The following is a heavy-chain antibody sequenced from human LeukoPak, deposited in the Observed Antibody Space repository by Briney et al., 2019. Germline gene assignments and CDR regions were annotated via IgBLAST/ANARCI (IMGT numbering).Heavy chain of an antibody. V-gene: IGHV4-39*01. D-gene: IGHD5-12*01. CDR3: ARQESNAGKMVATIDY. Sequence: SETLSLTCTVSGGSISRRTYYWGWIRQPPGKGLEWIGSLYYSGSTYYKPSLKSRVTISVDTSKNQFSLKLSSVTAADTAVYYCARQESNAGKMVATIDYWGQGILVTVSS. J-gene: IGHJ4*02. CDR1: GGSISRRTYY. CDR2: LYYSGST.